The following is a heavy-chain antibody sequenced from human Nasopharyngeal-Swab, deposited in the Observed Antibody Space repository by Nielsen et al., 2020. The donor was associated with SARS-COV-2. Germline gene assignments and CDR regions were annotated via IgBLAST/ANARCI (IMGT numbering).Heavy chain of an antibody. CDR1: GFTFSAYN. CDR3: ARDRTNDYYYYMDV. D-gene: IGHD1-1*01. J-gene: IGHJ6*03. Sequence: GGSLRLSCAASGFTFSAYNINWVRQAPGKGLEWVSYISRRSDTIYYADSVKGRFTISRDNAKNSLYLQMNSLRAEDTAVYYCARDRTNDYYYYMDVWGKGTTVTVSS. V-gene: IGHV3-48*04. CDR2: ISRRSDTI.